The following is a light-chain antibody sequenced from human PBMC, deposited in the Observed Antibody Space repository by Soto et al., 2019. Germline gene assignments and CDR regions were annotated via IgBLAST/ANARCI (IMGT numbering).Light chain of an antibody. J-gene: IGLJ2*01. V-gene: IGLV2-23*01. Sequence: QSALTQPASVSGSPGQSITISCTGITSDIGKYNRVSWYQRHPDKAPKLMIYEDNRRPSGVSHRFSGSKSGNTAYLTISVLQDEDEADYYCWSYGGSSTYVVFGGGTKLTVL. CDR3: WSYGGSSTYVV. CDR1: TSDIGKYNR. CDR2: EDN.